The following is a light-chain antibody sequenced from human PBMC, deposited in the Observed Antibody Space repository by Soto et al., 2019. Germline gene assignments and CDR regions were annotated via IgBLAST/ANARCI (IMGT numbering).Light chain of an antibody. V-gene: IGKV3-20*01. CDR1: QSVSSNY. CDR3: QQYFTSPLT. J-gene: IGKJ4*01. Sequence: EVVLTQSPGTLSLSPGERATLSCRASQSVSSNYLAWYQQKPGQAPRLLIYGVSTRPTGIPDRFSGSGSGTGFSLTISRLEPEDFAMYYCQQYFTSPLTFGGGTKVEIK. CDR2: GVS.